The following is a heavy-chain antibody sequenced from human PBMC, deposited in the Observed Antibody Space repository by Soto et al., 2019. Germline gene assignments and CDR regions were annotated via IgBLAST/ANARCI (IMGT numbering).Heavy chain of an antibody. CDR1: GFTFSSYG. CDR2: IWYDGVNK. CDR3: ARVDCGLSAIWVTMVRGVCPLSSTFDY. V-gene: IGHV3-33*01. Sequence: GGSLRLSCAASGFTFSSYGMHWVRQAPGKGLEWVAIIWYDGVNKNYIDSVKGRFTISRDNSENTLYLQINSLRVEDTAVYYCARVDCGLSAIWVTMVRGVCPLSSTFDYWGQGTLVTVSS. D-gene: IGHD3-10*01. J-gene: IGHJ4*02.